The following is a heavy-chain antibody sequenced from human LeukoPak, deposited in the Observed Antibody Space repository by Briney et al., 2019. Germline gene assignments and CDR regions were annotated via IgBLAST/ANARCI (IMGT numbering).Heavy chain of an antibody. CDR3: ARGTRYPYYYGSGSYYYMDV. J-gene: IGHJ6*03. CDR2: IIPIFGTA. V-gene: IGHV1-69*06. D-gene: IGHD3-10*01. CDR1: GGTFSSYA. Sequence: SVKVSCKASGGTFSSYAISWVRQAPGQGLEWMGGIIPIFGTANYAQKFQGRVTITADKSTSTAYMELSSLRSDDTAVYYCARGTRYPYYYGSGSYYYMDVWGKGTTVTISS.